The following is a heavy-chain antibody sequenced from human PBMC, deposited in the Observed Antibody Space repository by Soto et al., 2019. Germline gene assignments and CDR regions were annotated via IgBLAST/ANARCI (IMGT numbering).Heavy chain of an antibody. V-gene: IGHV1-8*01. CDR2: MNPNSGNT. D-gene: IGHD1-26*01. CDR1: GYTFTSYD. J-gene: IGHJ3*02. CDR3: ARERSSGALDI. Sequence: QVQLVQSGAEVKKPGASVKVSCKTSGYTFTSYDINWVRQATGQGLEWMGWMNPNSGNTAYAQRFQGRVTMTRSTSISTAYMELSSLKSEDTAVYYCARERSSGALDIWGQGTMVTVSS.